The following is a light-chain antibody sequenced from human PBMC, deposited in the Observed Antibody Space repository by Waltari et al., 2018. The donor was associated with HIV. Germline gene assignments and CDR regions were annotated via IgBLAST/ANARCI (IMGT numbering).Light chain of an antibody. CDR2: RNS. J-gene: IGLJ3*02. CDR3: AGCDDRLSGYWV. Sequence: QSVLTQPPSASGTPGQRVTIPCSGSNSNLVSNFVYWYQHPPGTAPTLLIYRNSQRPPAVPDRFSGSRSGTSTSLAISVVRSEDEDDYYCAGCDDRLSGYWVFGGGTKLTVL. V-gene: IGLV1-47*01. CDR1: NSNLVSNF.